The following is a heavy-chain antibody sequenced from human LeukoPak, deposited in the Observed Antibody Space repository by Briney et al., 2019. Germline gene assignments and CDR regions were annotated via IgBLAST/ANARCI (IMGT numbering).Heavy chain of an antibody. D-gene: IGHD3-22*01. Sequence: GRSLRLSCAASGFTFGDYAFHWVRQAPGKGLEWVSGISWNSGSIGYADSVKGRFTISRDNAKNSLYLQMNSLRVEDTALYYCAKVDRSSAYPDYWGQGTLVTVSS. CDR1: GFTFGDYA. J-gene: IGHJ4*02. CDR2: ISWNSGSI. V-gene: IGHV3-9*01. CDR3: AKVDRSSAYPDY.